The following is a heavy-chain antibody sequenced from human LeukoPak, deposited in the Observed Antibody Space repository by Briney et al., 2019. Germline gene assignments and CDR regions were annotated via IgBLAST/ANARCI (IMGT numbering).Heavy chain of an antibody. V-gene: IGHV1-2*02. CDR2: INPNSGGT. D-gene: IGHD4-23*01. Sequence: ASVKVSCKASGYTFTGCYMHWVRQAPGQGLEWMGWINPNSGGTNYAQKFQGRVTMTRDTPISTAYMELSRLRSDDTAVYYCARDGWVGGNAAPFDYWGQGTLVTVSS. CDR3: ARDGWVGGNAAPFDY. J-gene: IGHJ4*02. CDR1: GYTFTGCY.